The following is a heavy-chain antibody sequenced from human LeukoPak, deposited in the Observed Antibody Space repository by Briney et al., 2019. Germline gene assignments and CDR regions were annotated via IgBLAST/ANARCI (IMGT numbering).Heavy chain of an antibody. CDR3: ARVLPRIAAAGTKGYYFDY. Sequence: ASVKVSCKASGYTFTGYYMHWVRQAPGKGLEWMGCINPNSGSTNYAQKFQGRVTMSRDTSISTDYMELSRRRSDDTAVYYWARVLPRIAAAGTKGYYFDYWGQGTLVTVSS. J-gene: IGHJ4*02. D-gene: IGHD6-13*01. V-gene: IGHV1-2*02. CDR1: GYTFTGYY. CDR2: INPNSGST.